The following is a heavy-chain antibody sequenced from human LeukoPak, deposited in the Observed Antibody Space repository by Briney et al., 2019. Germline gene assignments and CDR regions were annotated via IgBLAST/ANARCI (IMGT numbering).Heavy chain of an antibody. D-gene: IGHD3-10*01. Sequence: GGSLRLSCAASGFTFSSYAMSWVRQAPGKGLEWVSTISGDSAGTHYADSVKGRFTISRDNSKNTLYLQMHSLRAEDTAVYSCAKDVGGPMFDYWGQGTLVTVSS. J-gene: IGHJ4*02. V-gene: IGHV3-23*01. CDR3: AKDVGGPMFDY. CDR1: GFTFSSYA. CDR2: ISGDSAGT.